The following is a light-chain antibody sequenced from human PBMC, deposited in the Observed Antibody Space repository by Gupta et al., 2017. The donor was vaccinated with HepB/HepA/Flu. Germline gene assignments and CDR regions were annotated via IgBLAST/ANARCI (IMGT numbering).Light chain of an antibody. CDR2: DVS. CDR1: SSDIGVYKS. V-gene: IGLV2-14*01. Sequence: QSVLPHPASVSGSPGQSITISCTGTSSDIGVYKSVSWYQQHPGKAPKLMIYDVSDRPFGVSNRFSGSKSGNTASLTISGLQAEDEAHYYCSSYTGSNTILFGGGTKLTVL. CDR3: SSYTGSNTIL. J-gene: IGLJ2*01.